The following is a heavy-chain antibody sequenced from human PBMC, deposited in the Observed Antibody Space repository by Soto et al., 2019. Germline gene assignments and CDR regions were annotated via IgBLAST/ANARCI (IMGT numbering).Heavy chain of an antibody. D-gene: IGHD1-1*01. CDR2: IVPILGTS. Sequence: QVPLVQSGAEVKKPGSSVKVSCKASGGTFTSYAVVWVRQAPGQGLEWMGGIVPILGTSKYAQRSQGRVSLTADGSCSTVYMELSSLRYDDTAIYYCARELERHNYYYGMDVWGQGTTVTVSS. J-gene: IGHJ6*02. CDR3: ARELERHNYYYGMDV. CDR1: GGTFTSYA. V-gene: IGHV1-69*01.